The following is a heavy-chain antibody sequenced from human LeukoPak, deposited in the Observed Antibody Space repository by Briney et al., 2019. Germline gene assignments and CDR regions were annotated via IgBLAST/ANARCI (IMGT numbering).Heavy chain of an antibody. J-gene: IGHJ4*02. Sequence: SVKVSCKASGGTFSSYAISWVRQAPGQGLEWMGGIVPIFGTANYAQKFQGRVTITADESTSTAYMELSSLRSEDTAVYYCATYHPSSWYRAFDYWGQGTLVTVSS. D-gene: IGHD6-13*01. CDR3: ATYHPSSWYRAFDY. V-gene: IGHV1-69*13. CDR1: GGTFSSYA. CDR2: IVPIFGTA.